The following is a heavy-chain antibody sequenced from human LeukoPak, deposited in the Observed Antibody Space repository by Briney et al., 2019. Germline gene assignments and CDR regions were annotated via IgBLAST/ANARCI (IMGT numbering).Heavy chain of an antibody. CDR1: GFTFSSYW. V-gene: IGHV3-7*01. Sequence: PEGSLRLSCAASGFTFSSYWMSWVRQAPGKGLEWVANIKQDGSEKYYVDSVKGRFTISRDNAKNSLYLQMNSLRAEDTAVYYCARAHGVSKYYFDYWGQGTLVTVSS. J-gene: IGHJ4*02. CDR2: IKQDGSEK. CDR3: ARAHGVSKYYFDY. D-gene: IGHD2-8*01.